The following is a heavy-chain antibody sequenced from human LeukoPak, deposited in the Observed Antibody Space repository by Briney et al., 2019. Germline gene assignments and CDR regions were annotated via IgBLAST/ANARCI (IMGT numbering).Heavy chain of an antibody. CDR1: GYSIRSGYY. CDR3: ARDNGGYVLD. D-gene: IGHD5-12*01. Sequence: SETLSLTCTVSGYSIRSGYYWAWIRQPPGKGLEWIGSSYHSGGTDYNPSLKSRITISVDTSKNQFSLQLNSLTAADTAVYYCARDNGGYVLDWGQGTLVTVSS. CDR2: SYHSGGT. V-gene: IGHV4-38-2*02. J-gene: IGHJ4*02.